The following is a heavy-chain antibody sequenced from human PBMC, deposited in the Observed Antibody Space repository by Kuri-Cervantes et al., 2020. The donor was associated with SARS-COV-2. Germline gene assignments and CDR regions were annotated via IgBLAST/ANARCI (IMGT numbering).Heavy chain of an antibody. J-gene: IGHJ4*02. CDR1: GGSISSSSYY. CDR3: AKEGGDGDYADYYFDY. Sequence: GSLRLSCTVSGGSISSSSYYWSWIRQPPGQGLEWLGYIYYSGSTKYNPSLESRVTISLDTSRNQFSLKLSSVTAADTAVYYCAKEGGDGDYADYYFDYWGQGTLVTVSS. CDR2: IYYSGST. V-gene: IGHV4-61*01. D-gene: IGHD4-17*01.